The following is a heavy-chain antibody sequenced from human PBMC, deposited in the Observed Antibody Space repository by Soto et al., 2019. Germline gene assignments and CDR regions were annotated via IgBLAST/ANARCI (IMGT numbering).Heavy chain of an antibody. D-gene: IGHD2-2*01. V-gene: IGHV3-21*01. CDR2: ISSSGTYI. J-gene: IGHJ6*02. CDR1: GFTFITYS. Sequence: GWSLRLSCASSGFTFITYSMNWVRQAPGKGLEWVSSISSSGTYIHYADSLKGRFTISRDNAKNSLYLQMISLRAEDTAVYYCARDPSDCSSTSCWGYYALDVWGQGTTVTVSS. CDR3: ARDPSDCSSTSCWGYYALDV.